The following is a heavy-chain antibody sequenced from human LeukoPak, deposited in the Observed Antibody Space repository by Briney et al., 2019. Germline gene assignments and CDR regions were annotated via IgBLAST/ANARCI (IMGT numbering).Heavy chain of an antibody. CDR2: ISGRGDDT. Sequence: GGSLGLSCAASGFSFSSNGMTWVRQAPGKGLEWVSTISGRGDDTYYADSVKGRFTISRDNSKNTLYLQMNSLRAEDTAVYYCARDPTVTRWGQGTLVTVSS. J-gene: IGHJ4*02. CDR1: GFSFSSNG. CDR3: ARDPTVTR. V-gene: IGHV3-23*01. D-gene: IGHD4-11*01.